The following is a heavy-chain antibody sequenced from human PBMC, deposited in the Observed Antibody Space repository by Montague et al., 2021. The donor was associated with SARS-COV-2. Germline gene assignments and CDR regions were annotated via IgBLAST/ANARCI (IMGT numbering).Heavy chain of an antibody. V-gene: IGHV3-7*03. J-gene: IGHJ3*01. D-gene: IGHD3-22*01. CDR1: GFTFSNYR. Sequence: SLRLSCAASGFTASGFTFSNYRMSWIRQAPGKGLEWVANINQDGSVASYVDSVKGRFTISRDNAKSSLYLQMNSLGAEDTAVYYCARDRGGYFYGDDAFDLWGRGAMVIISS. CDR3: ARDRGGYFYGDDAFDL. CDR2: INQDGSVA.